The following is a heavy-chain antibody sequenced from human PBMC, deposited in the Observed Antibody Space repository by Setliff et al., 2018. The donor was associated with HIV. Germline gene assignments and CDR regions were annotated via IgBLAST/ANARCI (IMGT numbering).Heavy chain of an antibody. CDR3: ARLGSGWSDSYYYAMDI. D-gene: IGHD6-19*01. V-gene: IGHV1-18*01. Sequence: ASVKVSCKASGYTFTTYGISWVRQAPGHGLEWMGWISPNFGHTKYAQKFLDRVTMTVDTATSRVYMELRSLRSDDTSVYFCARLGSGWSDSYYYAMDIWGQGTTVTVSS. CDR2: ISPNFGHT. CDR1: GYTFTTYG. J-gene: IGHJ6*02.